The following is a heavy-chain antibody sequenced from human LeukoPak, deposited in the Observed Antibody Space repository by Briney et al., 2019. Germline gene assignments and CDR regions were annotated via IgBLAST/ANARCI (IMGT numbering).Heavy chain of an antibody. CDR2: IYYSGST. D-gene: IGHD1-26*01. Sequence: SETLSLTCTVSGGSISSYYWSWIRQPPGKGLEWMGYIYYSGSTNYNPSLKSRVTISVDTSKNQFSLKLSSVTAADTAVYYCAREGGSFYYYYGMDVWGQGTTVTVSS. V-gene: IGHV4-59*01. J-gene: IGHJ6*02. CDR3: AREGGSFYYYYGMDV. CDR1: GGSISSYY.